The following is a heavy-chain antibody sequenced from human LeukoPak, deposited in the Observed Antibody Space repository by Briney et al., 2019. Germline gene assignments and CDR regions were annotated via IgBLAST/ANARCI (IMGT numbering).Heavy chain of an antibody. CDR2: IYHSGTT. V-gene: IGHV4-38-2*02. CDR3: SRLSHVAGAPKVSWFDP. D-gene: IGHD1-26*01. J-gene: IGHJ5*02. Sequence: SETLSLTCTVSAYSISDGWVWGMIRQPPGKGLEWIGSIYHSGTTYYNPSLKSRVTMSVDTSNNQFSLKLTSVTAADTAMYYCSRLSHVAGAPKVSWFDPWGQGTLVTVSS. CDR1: AYSISDGWV.